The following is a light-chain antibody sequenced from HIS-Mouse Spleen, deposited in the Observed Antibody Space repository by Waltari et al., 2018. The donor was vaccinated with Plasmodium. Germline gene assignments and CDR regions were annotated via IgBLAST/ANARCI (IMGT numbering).Light chain of an antibody. CDR1: QSVSSSY. Sequence: IVLTQSPGTLSLSPGERATLSCRASQSVSSSYLAWYQQKPGPAPRLLIYGASTSATGIPDRFSGSGSGTDFAHTISRLEPEDFAVYYCQQYGSSPLTFGPGTKVDIK. V-gene: IGKV3-20*01. J-gene: IGKJ3*01. CDR3: QQYGSSPLT. CDR2: GAS.